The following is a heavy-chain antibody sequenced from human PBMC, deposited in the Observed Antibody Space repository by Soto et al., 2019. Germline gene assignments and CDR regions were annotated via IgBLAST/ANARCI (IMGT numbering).Heavy chain of an antibody. CDR1: GDSVSSNSVA. CDR3: ARSEEDSDYYYYGMDV. J-gene: IGHJ6*02. CDR2: TYYRSRWYN. D-gene: IGHD2-15*01. V-gene: IGHV6-1*01. Sequence: LSLTCVISGDSVSSNSVAWNWVRQSPSRGLEWLGRTYYRSRWYNDYAVSVRSRIAINPDTSKNHFSLQLNSVTPDDTAVYYCARSEEDSDYYYYGMDVWGQGTTVTVSS.